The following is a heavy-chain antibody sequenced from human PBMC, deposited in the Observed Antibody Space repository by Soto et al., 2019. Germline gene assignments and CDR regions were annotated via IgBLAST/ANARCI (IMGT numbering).Heavy chain of an antibody. CDR1: GFTFSSYG. V-gene: IGHV3-30*18. CDR2: ISYDGSNK. D-gene: IGHD6-13*01. J-gene: IGHJ4*02. Sequence: QVQLVESGGGVVQPGRSLRLSCAASGFTFSSYGMHWVRQAPGKGLEWVAVISYDGSNKYYADSVKGRFTISRDNSKNPLYLQMNSLRAEDTAVYYCAKNPIIAAAGTFDYWGQGTLVTVSS. CDR3: AKNPIIAAAGTFDY.